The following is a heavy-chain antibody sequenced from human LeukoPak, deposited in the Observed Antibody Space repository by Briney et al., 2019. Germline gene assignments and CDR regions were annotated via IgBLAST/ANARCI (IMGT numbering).Heavy chain of an antibody. CDR2: ITGSGGTT. CDR3: AKDSGAYCSGGSCYRGYFHN. V-gene: IGHV3-23*01. J-gene: IGHJ4*02. CDR1: GFTFNSYA. Sequence: PGGSLRLSCAASGFTFNSYAMSWVRQAPGKGLEWVSAITGSGGTTYYADSVKGRFTMSRDNSKNTLYLLMNSLRAEDTAVYHCAKDSGAYCSGGSCYRGYFHNWGQGTLSPSPQ. D-gene: IGHD2-15*01.